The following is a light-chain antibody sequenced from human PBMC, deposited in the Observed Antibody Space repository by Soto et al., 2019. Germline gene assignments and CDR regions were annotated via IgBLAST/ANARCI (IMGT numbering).Light chain of an antibody. CDR2: DAS. CDR1: QSVSSSY. J-gene: IGKJ4*01. CDR3: HQRSNWPRT. Sequence: EIVLTQSPGTLSLSPGERATLSCRASQSVSSSYLAWYQQKPGQAPRLLLFDASTRATGIPARFSGSGSGTDFTLTISSLEPEDFAVYYCHQRSNWPRTFGGGTKVDIK. V-gene: IGKV3D-20*02.